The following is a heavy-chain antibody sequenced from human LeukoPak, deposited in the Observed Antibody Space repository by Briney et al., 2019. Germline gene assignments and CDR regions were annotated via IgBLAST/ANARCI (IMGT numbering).Heavy chain of an antibody. V-gene: IGHV1-69*06. CDR3: ARAGYGDSDFDY. Sequence: SVKVSCKASGGTFSNYAISWVRQAPGQGLEWMGGIIPIFGTANYAQKFRGRVTITADKSTRTAYMELSSLRSEDTAVYYCARAGYGDSDFDYWGQGTLVTVSS. CDR1: GGTFSNYA. D-gene: IGHD4-17*01. J-gene: IGHJ4*02. CDR2: IIPIFGTA.